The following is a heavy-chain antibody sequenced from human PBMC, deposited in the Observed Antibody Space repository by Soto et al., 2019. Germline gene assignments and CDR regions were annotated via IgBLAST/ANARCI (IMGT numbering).Heavy chain of an antibody. V-gene: IGHV1-2*02. CDR2: TNPNSGGT. CDR1: GDAFPGCY. Sequence: SVKVSCKASGDAFPGCYMHWVRQAPGQGLEWMGWTNPNSGGTNYAQKFQGRVPMTMDTSXSXXXXXLSRLRSDDTAVYXFARDPXXRXXMDVWGQGTTVTVSS. J-gene: IGHJ6*02. CDR3: ARDPXXRXXMDV.